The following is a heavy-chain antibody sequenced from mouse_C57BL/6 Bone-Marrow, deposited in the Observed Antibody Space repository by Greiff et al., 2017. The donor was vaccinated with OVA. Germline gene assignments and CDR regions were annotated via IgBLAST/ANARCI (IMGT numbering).Heavy chain of an antibody. J-gene: IGHJ3*01. V-gene: IGHV1-42*01. D-gene: IGHD1-1*01. CDR1: GYSFTGYY. Sequence: VQLKESGPELVKPGASVKISCKASGYSFTGYYMNWVKQSPEKSLEWIGEINPSTGGTPYNQKFKAKATLTVDKSSSTAYMQLKSLTSEDSAVDYCARGRTSPFAYWGQGTLVTVSA. CDR3: ARGRTSPFAY. CDR2: INPSTGGT.